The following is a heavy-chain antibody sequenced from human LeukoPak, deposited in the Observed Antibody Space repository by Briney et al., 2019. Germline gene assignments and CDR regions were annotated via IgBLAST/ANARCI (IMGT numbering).Heavy chain of an antibody. D-gene: IGHD2-15*01. CDR3: TSGYCSGGSCTDIFDY. V-gene: IGHV1-69*13. CDR2: IIPIFGTA. CDR1: GGTFSSYA. Sequence: GASVKVSCKASGGTFSSYAISWVRQAPGQGLEWMGGIIPIFGTANYAQKFQGRVTIIADESTSTAYMELSSLRSEDTAVYYCTSGYCSGGSCTDIFDYWGQGTLVTVSS. J-gene: IGHJ4*02.